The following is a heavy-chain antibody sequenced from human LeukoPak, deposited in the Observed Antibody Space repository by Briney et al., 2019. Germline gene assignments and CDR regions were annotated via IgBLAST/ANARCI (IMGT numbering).Heavy chain of an antibody. J-gene: IGHJ2*01. CDR1: GGSISSDA. V-gene: IGHV4-59*08. Sequence: PSETLSLTCTVSGGSISSDAWSWIRQPPGKGLEWIAYIVYSGSINYNPSLKSRVTISVDTSKNQFSLKLNSVTAADTAVYYCARRGVANWYFDLWGRGTPVTVSS. D-gene: IGHD2-15*01. CDR2: IVYSGSI. CDR3: ARRGVANWYFDL.